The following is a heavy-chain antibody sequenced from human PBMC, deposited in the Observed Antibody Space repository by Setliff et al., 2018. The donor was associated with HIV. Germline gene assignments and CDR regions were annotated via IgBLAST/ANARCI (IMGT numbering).Heavy chain of an antibody. Sequence: SETLSLTCSVSGASLQSYYWSWIRQPAGKGLQWIGRIYYVGWSKYNPSLGDRVTMSVDTSNNQFSLSLRSVTAADTAIYYCARSIHGGGSEPFDTWGQGILVTVSS. CDR3: ARSIHGGGSEPFDT. V-gene: IGHV4-4*07. J-gene: IGHJ5*02. CDR2: IYYVGWS. D-gene: IGHD3-10*01. CDR1: GASLQSYY.